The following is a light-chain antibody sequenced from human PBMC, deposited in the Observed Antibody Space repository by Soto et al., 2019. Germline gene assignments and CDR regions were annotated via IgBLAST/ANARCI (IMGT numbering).Light chain of an antibody. J-gene: IGKJ3*01. CDR2: DAS. CDR1: QSVDTY. Sequence: EIVLTQSPATLSLSPGESATLSCRASQSVDTYLAWYQEKPGQAPRLLIYDASNRATGIPARFSGSGSGTDFTLPISSLEPDDVALYYCQQRRDWPLFTFGPGTKVDVK. V-gene: IGKV3-11*01. CDR3: QQRRDWPLFT.